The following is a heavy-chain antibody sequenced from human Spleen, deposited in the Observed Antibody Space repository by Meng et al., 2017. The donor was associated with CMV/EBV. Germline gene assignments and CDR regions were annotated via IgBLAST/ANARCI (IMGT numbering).Heavy chain of an antibody. CDR1: GGSISSSSYY. D-gene: IGHD2-2*01. CDR3: ARAVIYCSGTGCYFTPYFDY. V-gene: IGHV4-39*07. J-gene: IGHJ4*02. Sequence: SETLSLTCTVSGGSISSSSYYWGWIRQPPGKGLEWIGSIYYSGSTYYNPSLKSRVTISVDTSKNQFSLKLSSVTAADTAVYYCARAVIYCSGTGCYFTPYFDYWGQGTLVTVSS. CDR2: IYYSGST.